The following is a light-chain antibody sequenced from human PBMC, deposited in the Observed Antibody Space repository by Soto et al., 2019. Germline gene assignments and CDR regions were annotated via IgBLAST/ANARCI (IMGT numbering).Light chain of an antibody. J-gene: IGKJ3*01. CDR3: QQSYSTPPFLFT. Sequence: DIQMTQPPSSLSAAVGDRVTITCRASQSISSYLNWYQQKPGKAPKLLIYAASSLQSGVPSRFSGSGSGTDFTLTISSLQPEDFATYYCQQSYSTPPFLFTFGPGTKVDIK. CDR1: QSISSY. CDR2: AAS. V-gene: IGKV1-39*01.